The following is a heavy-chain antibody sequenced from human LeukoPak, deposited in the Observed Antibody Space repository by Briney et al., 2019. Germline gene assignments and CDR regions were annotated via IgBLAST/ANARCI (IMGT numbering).Heavy chain of an antibody. CDR2: IYYSGST. CDR1: GGSISSYY. D-gene: IGHD6-13*01. Sequence: PSETLSLTCTVSGGSISSYYWSWIRQPPGNGLEWIGYIYYSGSTNYNPSLKSRVTISVDTSKNQFSLKLSSVTAADTAVYYCARGRSSSWYDYWGQGTLVTVSS. J-gene: IGHJ4*02. CDR3: ARGRSSSWYDY. V-gene: IGHV4-59*01.